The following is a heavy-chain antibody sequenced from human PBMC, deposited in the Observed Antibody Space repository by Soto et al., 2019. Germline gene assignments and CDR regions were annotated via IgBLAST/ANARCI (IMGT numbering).Heavy chain of an antibody. D-gene: IGHD3-16*01. CDR3: AHCRGGVASF. CDR2: VYWDDDK. V-gene: IGHV2-5*02. J-gene: IGHJ4*02. Sequence: QITLNESGPALVKPTQTLTLTCTFSGFSLTTRDVGVGWIRQPPGKALEWLGVVYWDDDKTYSPSLKSRLTITKDTPKNQGVLRMTKMDPVDTATYYCAHCRGGVASFWGQGTLVTVSS. CDR1: GFSLTTRDVG.